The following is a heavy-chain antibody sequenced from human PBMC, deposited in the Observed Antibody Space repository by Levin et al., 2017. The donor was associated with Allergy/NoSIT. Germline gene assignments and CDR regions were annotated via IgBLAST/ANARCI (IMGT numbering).Heavy chain of an antibody. CDR2: ISGSGGRT. Sequence: GESLKISCAASGFTFRSYAMSWVRQAPGKGLEWVSAISGSGGRTYYADSVKGRFTISRDNSKNTMYLQMNSLRAEDTAVYYCAKDSDVDTVMVTYFDYWGQGTLVTVSS. CDR1: GFTFRSYA. V-gene: IGHV3-23*01. J-gene: IGHJ4*02. CDR3: AKDSDVDTVMVTYFDY. D-gene: IGHD5-18*01.